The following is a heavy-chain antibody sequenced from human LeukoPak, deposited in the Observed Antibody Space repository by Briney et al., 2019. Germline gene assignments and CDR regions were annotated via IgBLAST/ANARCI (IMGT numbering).Heavy chain of an antibody. V-gene: IGHV1-69*04. CDR1: GYTFTSYG. CDR3: ARVPQGSSWPYYFDY. Sequence: SVKVSCKASGYTFTSYGISWVRQPPGQGLEGVGRIVPILGTANYAQNFQGRVTITADRSTTTAYMELSSLRSEDTAVYYCARVPQGSSWPYYFDYWGQGTLVTVSS. J-gene: IGHJ4*02. D-gene: IGHD6-13*01. CDR2: IVPILGTA.